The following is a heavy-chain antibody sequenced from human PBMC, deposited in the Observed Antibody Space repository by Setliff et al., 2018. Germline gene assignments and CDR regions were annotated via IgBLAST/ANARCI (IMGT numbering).Heavy chain of an antibody. Sequence: PGGSLRLSCAASGFTVSSDYMSWFRQAPGKGLEWVSVIYSGGDTYYADSVKGRFTIYRDNSKNTLYLQMNSLRREDTAVYFCAREEVEPLSMTSYYYYMDVWGRGTTVTVSS. CDR3: AREEVEPLSMTSYYYYMDV. CDR1: GFTVSSDY. V-gene: IGHV3-66*02. D-gene: IGHD1-1*01. J-gene: IGHJ6*03. CDR2: IYSGGDT.